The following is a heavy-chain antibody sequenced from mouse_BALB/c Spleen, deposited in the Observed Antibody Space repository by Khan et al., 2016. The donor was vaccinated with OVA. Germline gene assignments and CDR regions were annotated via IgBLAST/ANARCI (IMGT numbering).Heavy chain of an antibody. CDR1: GYTFTTYG. CDR3: ARVGYSGAMDY. Sequence: QIQLVQSGPELKKPGVTVKISCKASGYTFTTYGMHWVKQAPGKGLKWMGWINTYTGEPTYVDDFKGRFAFSLETSASTAYLQINSLKNEDTATYFCARVGYSGAMDYWGQGTSVTVSS. CDR2: INTYTGEP. J-gene: IGHJ4*01. V-gene: IGHV9-3-1*01. D-gene: IGHD2-3*01.